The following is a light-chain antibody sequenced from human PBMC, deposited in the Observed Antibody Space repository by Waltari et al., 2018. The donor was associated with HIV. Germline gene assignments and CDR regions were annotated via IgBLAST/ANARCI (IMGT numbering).Light chain of an antibody. CDR1: SGSVPTSYY. V-gene: IGLV8-61*01. CDR3: VLYMGGGIWV. CDR2: STN. Sequence: QTVVTQEPSFSVSPGGTVPLPCGLNSGSVPTSYYPSWYQQTPGQTPRTLIYSTNTRSSGVPDRFSGSILGNKAALTITGAQADDESDYYCVLYMGGGIWVFGGGTKVTVL. J-gene: IGLJ3*02.